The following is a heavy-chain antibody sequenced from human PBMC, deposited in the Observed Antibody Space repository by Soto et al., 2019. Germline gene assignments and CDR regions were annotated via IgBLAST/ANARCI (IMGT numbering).Heavy chain of an antibody. CDR2: IIPIFGTA. D-gene: IGHD3-22*01. J-gene: IGHJ6*02. V-gene: IGHV1-69*01. CDR3: ARDQNSSQYYYDGSGYGNYYGMDV. CDR1: GGTFSSYA. Sequence: QVQLVQSGAEVKKPGSSVKVSCKASGGTFSSYAISWVRQAPGQGLEWMGGIIPIFGTANYAQKFQGRVTITADESTSTAYMELSSLRSEDTAVYYCARDQNSSQYYYDGSGYGNYYGMDVWGQGTTVTVSS.